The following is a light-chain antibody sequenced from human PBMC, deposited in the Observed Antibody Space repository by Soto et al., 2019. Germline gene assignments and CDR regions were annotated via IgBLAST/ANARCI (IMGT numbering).Light chain of an antibody. CDR1: SSNIEVNT. V-gene: IGLV1-44*01. CDR3: ATWDDTLKGPI. CDR2: STL. Sequence: QSVLTQPPSASGIAGQRVTISCSGSSSNIEVNTVHWYQQLPRTAPRLLIYSTLKRPSGVPDRFSGSKSGTSASLAISGLQSEDEADYFCATWDDTLKGPIFGGGTKLTVL. J-gene: IGLJ2*01.